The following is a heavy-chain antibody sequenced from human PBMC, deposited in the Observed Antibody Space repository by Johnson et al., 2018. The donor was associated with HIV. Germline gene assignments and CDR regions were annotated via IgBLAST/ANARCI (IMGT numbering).Heavy chain of an antibody. D-gene: IGHD4-23*01. J-gene: IGHJ3*02. Sequence: VQVVESGGGVVQPGRSLRLSCTASGFTFSTYAMHWVRQAPGKGLEWVAVIWYDGSNENYTDSVKGRFIISRDNSNNTLFLHMSGLRGEDTAVYYCAKSPGKDHGGKSGAFDIWGQGTMVTVSS. V-gene: IGHV3-33*03. CDR1: GFTFSTYA. CDR2: IWYDGSNE. CDR3: AKSPGKDHGGKSGAFDI.